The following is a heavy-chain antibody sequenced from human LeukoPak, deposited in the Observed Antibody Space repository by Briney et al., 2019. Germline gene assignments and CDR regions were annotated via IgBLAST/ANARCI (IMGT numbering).Heavy chain of an antibody. D-gene: IGHD3-10*01. V-gene: IGHV3-48*01. J-gene: IGHJ4*02. CDR3: AREGVSRSSGSGGSFGY. CDR1: GFTFSSYS. Sequence: GGSLRLSCAASGFTFSSYSMNWVRQAPGKGLEWVSYISSSSSTIYYADSVKGRFTISRDNAKNSLYLQMNSLRAEDTAVYYCAREGVSRSSGSGGSFGYWGQGTLVTVSS. CDR2: ISSSSSTI.